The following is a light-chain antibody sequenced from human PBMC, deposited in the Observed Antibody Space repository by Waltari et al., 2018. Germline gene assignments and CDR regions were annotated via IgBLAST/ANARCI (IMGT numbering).Light chain of an antibody. J-gene: IGKJ4*01. CDR1: QSVSSSY. V-gene: IGKV3-20*01. Sequence: EIVLTQSPGTLSLSPGERATLPCRASQSVSSSYLAWYQQKPGQAPRLLIYDASSRATGIPDRCSGSGSGTDFTLTISRLEPEDFAVYYCQQYGSSPFGGGTKVEIK. CDR3: QQYGSSP. CDR2: DAS.